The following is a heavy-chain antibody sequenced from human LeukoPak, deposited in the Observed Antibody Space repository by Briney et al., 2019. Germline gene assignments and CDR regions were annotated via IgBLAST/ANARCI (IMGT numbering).Heavy chain of an antibody. Sequence: SQTLSLTYTVSGGSISSGSYSWSWIRQPAGKGLEWIGRIYTSGSTNYNPSLKSRVTISVDTSKNQFSLKLSSVTAADTAANYCARSSGSYWGYFDYWGQGTLVTVSS. CDR2: IYTSGST. V-gene: IGHV4-61*02. CDR3: ARSSGSYWGYFDY. J-gene: IGHJ4*02. D-gene: IGHD1-26*01. CDR1: GGSISSGSYS.